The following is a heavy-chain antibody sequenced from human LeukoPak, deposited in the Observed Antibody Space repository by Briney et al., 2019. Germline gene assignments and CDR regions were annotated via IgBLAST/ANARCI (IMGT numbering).Heavy chain of an antibody. V-gene: IGHV5-51*01. J-gene: IGHJ4*02. CDR1: GYSFSNYW. Sequence: GESLQISCKGSGYSFSNYWIAWVRQLPGKGLEWMGLIYPGDSDTRYSPSFQGQVTFSVDKSISTAYLQWSSLKASDTAMYYCASLPYYYGSAEYPDYWGQGTLVTVSS. CDR2: IYPGDSDT. CDR3: ASLPYYYGSAEYPDY. D-gene: IGHD3-10*01.